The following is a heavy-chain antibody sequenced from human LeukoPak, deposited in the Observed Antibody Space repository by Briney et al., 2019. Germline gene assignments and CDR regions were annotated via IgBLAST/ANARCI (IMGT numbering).Heavy chain of an antibody. CDR3: ARDKYCSDGNCDGGSKFDY. J-gene: IGHJ4*02. V-gene: IGHV3-7*01. CDR1: GFSFTTYW. Sequence: GGSLRLSCAASGFSFTTYWMSWVRQAPGKGLEWVANIKQDGTEKYYVDSVKGRFTISRDNAKSSVYLQMNSLRAEDTGVYYCARDKYCSDGNCDGGSKFDYWGQGTLVTVSS. D-gene: IGHD2-15*01. CDR2: IKQDGTEK.